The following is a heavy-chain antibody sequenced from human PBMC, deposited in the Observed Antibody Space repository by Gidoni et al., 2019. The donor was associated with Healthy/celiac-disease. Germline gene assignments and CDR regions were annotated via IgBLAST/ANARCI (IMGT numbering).Heavy chain of an antibody. CDR3: ARETPGDEAPYYDFWSGLLVTYNWFDP. J-gene: IGHJ5*02. D-gene: IGHD3-3*01. CDR2: ISYDGSNK. V-gene: IGHV3-30-3*01. CDR1: GFTFSSYA. Sequence: QVQLVESGGGVVQPGRSLRLSCAASGFTFSSYAMHWVRQAPGQGLEWVAVISYDGSNKYYADAVKSRFTISRDNSKNTLYLQMNSLRAEDTAVYYCARETPGDEAPYYDFWSGLLVTYNWFDPWGQGTLVTVSS.